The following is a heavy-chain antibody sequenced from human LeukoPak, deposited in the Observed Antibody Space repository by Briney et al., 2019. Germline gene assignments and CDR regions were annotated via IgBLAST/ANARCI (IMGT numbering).Heavy chain of an antibody. CDR3: ARGYDWNYILAH. V-gene: IGHV3-33*01. D-gene: IGHD1-7*01. J-gene: IGHJ4*02. CDR1: GFSFSTYG. CDR2: MWYDGSKD. Sequence: GKSLRLSCAASGFSFSTYGIHWVRQAPGKGLEWVAVMWYDGSKDYYADSVKGRFTISRDTSKNTLYLQMNNLRAEDTAVYYCARGYDWNYILAHWGQGTLVTVSS.